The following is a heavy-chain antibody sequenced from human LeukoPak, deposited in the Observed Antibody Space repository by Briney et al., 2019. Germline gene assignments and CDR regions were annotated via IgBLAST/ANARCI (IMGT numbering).Heavy chain of an antibody. D-gene: IGHD2-2*01. J-gene: IGHJ4*02. CDR2: IYYSGNT. CDR1: GGSISNYY. V-gene: IGHV4-59*01. CDR3: ARVRYCSTNRCYDREFDN. Sequence: PSETLSLTCTVSGGSISNYYWSWIRQPPGKGLEWIGYIYYSGNTNYNPSLKSRVTISVDTSKNQFSLKLHSVTAADTAVYYCARVRYCSTNRCYDREFDNWGQGTLVTVSS.